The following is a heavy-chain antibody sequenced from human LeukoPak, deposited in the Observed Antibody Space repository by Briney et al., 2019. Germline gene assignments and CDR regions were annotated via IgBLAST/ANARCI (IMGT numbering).Heavy chain of an antibody. V-gene: IGHV1-69*05. CDR3: ARAPLYYYDSSGYRPEYFQH. Sequence: GASVKVSCKASGGTFSSYAIRWVRQAPGQGLEWMGRIIPIFGTANYAQKFQGRVTITTDESTSTAYMELSSLRSEDTAVYYCARAPLYYYDSSGYRPEYFQHWGQGTLVTVSS. CDR1: GGTFSSYA. D-gene: IGHD3-22*01. J-gene: IGHJ1*01. CDR2: IIPIFGTA.